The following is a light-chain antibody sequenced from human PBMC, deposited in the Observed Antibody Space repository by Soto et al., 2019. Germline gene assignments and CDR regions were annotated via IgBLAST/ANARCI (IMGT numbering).Light chain of an antibody. CDR3: QSYDSSLSVV. Sequence: QSVLTQPPSVSGASGQRVTISCTGSSSNIGAGDDVHRYQQLPGTAPKLLIYGNNNRPSGVPDRFSGSKSGTSASLAITGLQAEDEADYYCQSYDSSLSVVFGGGTKVTVL. CDR1: SSNIGAGDD. V-gene: IGLV1-40*01. J-gene: IGLJ2*01. CDR2: GNN.